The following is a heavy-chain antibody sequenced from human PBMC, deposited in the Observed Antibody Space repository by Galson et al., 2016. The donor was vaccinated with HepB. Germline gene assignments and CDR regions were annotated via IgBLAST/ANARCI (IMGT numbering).Heavy chain of an antibody. Sequence: SLRLSCAASGFTFSNYGMHWVRQAPGKGLEVVSSISRSGDSTDYADSVKGRFTISRDNSKNTLSLQMNSLTADDTAIYYCVQGSTAPAVWGKGTTVTVSS. CDR2: ISRSGDST. V-gene: IGHV3-23*01. J-gene: IGHJ6*04. CDR3: VQGSTAPAV. D-gene: IGHD2-2*01. CDR1: GFTFSNYG.